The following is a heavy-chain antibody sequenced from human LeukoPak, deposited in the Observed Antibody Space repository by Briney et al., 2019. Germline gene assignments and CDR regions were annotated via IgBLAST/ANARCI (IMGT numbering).Heavy chain of an antibody. D-gene: IGHD6-6*01. V-gene: IGHV4-30-2*01. CDR3: ARGQTPYSSSSPYTIYGRALTHGFVVDY. J-gene: IGHJ4*02. CDR2: INHSGST. CDR1: GGSISSGGYS. Sequence: PSQTLSLTCAVSGGSISSGGYSWSWIRQPPGKGLEWIGEINHSGSTNYNPSLKSRVTISVDTSKNQFSLKLSSVTAADTAVYYCARGQTPYSSSSPYTIYGRALTHGFVVDYWGQGTLVTVSS.